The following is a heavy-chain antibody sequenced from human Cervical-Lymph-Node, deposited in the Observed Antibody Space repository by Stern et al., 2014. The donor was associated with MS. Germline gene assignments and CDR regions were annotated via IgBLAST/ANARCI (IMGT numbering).Heavy chain of an antibody. J-gene: IGHJ4*02. CDR1: GSTFSSSI. V-gene: IGHV1-58*01. CDR2: IVVGRGNT. CDR3: ATDDLNARSSAHIDY. Sequence: QLVESGPEVKKPGTSVKVSCKASGSTFSSSIVQWVRQARGQRLEWIGWIVVGRGNTNYAQKFQERVTITRDRSTSTAYMELNSLRFGDTAVYYCATDDLNARSSAHIDYWGQGTLVTVSS.